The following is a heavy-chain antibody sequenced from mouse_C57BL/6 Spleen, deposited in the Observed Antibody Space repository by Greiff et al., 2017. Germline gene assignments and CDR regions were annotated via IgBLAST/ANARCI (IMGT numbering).Heavy chain of an antibody. CDR2: IDPSDSYT. J-gene: IGHJ4*01. CDR1: GYTFTSYW. V-gene: IGHV1-69*01. D-gene: IGHD2-1*01. Sequence: VQLQQPGDELVMPGASVKLSCKASGYTFTSYWMHWVKQRPGQGLEWIGEIDPSDSYTNYNQKFKGKSTLTVDKSSSTAYMQLSSLTSEDSAVYYCARRNYYGNYTYAMDYWGQGTSVTVSS. CDR3: ARRNYYGNYTYAMDY.